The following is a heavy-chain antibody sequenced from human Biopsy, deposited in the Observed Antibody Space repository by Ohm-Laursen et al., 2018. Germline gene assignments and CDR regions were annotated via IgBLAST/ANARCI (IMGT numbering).Heavy chain of an antibody. Sequence: PSLTCTVSGASISSAAYHWSWIRQLPGKGLEWIGYISHSGSTSYNPSLRSLVTISTDTSTNQFSLKVRSVTAADTAMYYCAGATSGTSLYDPWGQGILVTVSS. D-gene: IGHD6-13*01. J-gene: IGHJ5*02. V-gene: IGHV4-31*01. CDR3: AGATSGTSLYDP. CDR2: ISHSGST. CDR1: GASISSAAYH.